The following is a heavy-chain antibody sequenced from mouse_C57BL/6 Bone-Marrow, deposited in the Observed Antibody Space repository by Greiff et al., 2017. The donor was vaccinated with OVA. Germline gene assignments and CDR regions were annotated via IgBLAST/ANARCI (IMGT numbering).Heavy chain of an antibody. CDR1: GFNIKDDY. Sequence: VQLQQSGAELVRPGASVKLSCTASGFNIKDDYMHWVKQRPEQGLEWIGWIDPENGDTEYASKFQGKATITADTSSNTAYLQLSSLTSEDTAVYYCTPVSPYYFDYWGQGTTLTVSS. J-gene: IGHJ2*01. CDR2: IDPENGDT. CDR3: TPVSPYYFDY. V-gene: IGHV14-4*01. D-gene: IGHD1-1*01.